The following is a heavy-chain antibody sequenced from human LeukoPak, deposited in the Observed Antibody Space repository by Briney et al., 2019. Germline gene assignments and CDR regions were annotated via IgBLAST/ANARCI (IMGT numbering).Heavy chain of an antibody. CDR3: AKDRVVRGVKSFDY. J-gene: IGHJ4*02. V-gene: IGHV3-23*01. CDR2: ISGSGGST. CDR1: GFTFSTFA. D-gene: IGHD3-10*01. Sequence: GGSLRLSCAASGFTFSTFAMIWVRQAPRKGLEWVSAISGSGGSTYYADSVKGRFTISRDNSKNTLYLQMNSLRAEDTAVYYCAKDRVVRGVKSFDYWGQGTLVTVSS.